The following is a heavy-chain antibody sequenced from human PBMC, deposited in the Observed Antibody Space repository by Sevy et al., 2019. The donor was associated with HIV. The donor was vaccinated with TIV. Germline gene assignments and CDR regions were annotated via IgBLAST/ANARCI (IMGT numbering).Heavy chain of an antibody. V-gene: IGHV1-8*01. CDR1: GYPFVSYD. Sequence: ASVKVSCKASGYPFVSYDINWVRQAAGQGLEWMGWMNPNSGNTGYAQNFQGRVTMTRNTSITTAYMELSSLRSDDAAVYYCTRSLGQQLYYWGQGTLVTVSS. CDR2: MNPNSGNT. CDR3: TRSLGQQLYY. D-gene: IGHD6-13*01. J-gene: IGHJ4*02.